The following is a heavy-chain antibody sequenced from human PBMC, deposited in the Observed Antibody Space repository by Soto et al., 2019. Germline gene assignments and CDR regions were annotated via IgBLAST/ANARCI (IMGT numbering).Heavy chain of an antibody. CDR3: ARGYDSSGYYFSVHDFDY. CDR1: GFTFSSYG. D-gene: IGHD3-22*01. Sequence: GGSLRLSCAASGFTFSSYGMHWVRQAPGKGLEWVAVIWYDGSNKYYADSVKGRFTISRDNSKNTLYLQMNSLRAEDTAVYYCARGYDSSGYYFSVHDFDYWGQGTLVTVSS. J-gene: IGHJ4*02. CDR2: IWYDGSNK. V-gene: IGHV3-33*01.